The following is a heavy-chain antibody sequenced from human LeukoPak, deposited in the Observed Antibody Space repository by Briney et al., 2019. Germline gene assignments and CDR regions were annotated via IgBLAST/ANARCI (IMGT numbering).Heavy chain of an antibody. Sequence: GASVKVSCKASGYTFTSYAMHWVRQAPGQRLEWMGWINAGNGNTKYSQKFQGRVTITRDTSASTAYMELSSLRSEDTAVYYCAREPDWSRAFDIWGQGTMVTVSS. D-gene: IGHD2-2*01. CDR1: GYTFTSYA. CDR2: INAGNGNT. V-gene: IGHV1-3*01. J-gene: IGHJ3*02. CDR3: AREPDWSRAFDI.